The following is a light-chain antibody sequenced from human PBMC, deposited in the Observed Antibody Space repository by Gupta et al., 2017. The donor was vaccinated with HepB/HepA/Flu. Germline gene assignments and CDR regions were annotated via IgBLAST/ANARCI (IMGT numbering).Light chain of an antibody. Sequence: ETVMTQPPATRSVSPVERATLTCRARQSVRRNLCWYQQKPGQAPRLLIYGAATRATGIPARFSGRGSGTDFTLTISSLQSEDFAVYYCQQDNKWPKTFGQGTRLEIK. CDR2: GAA. J-gene: IGKJ5*01. CDR3: QQDNKWPKT. CDR1: QSVRRN. V-gene: IGKV3-15*01.